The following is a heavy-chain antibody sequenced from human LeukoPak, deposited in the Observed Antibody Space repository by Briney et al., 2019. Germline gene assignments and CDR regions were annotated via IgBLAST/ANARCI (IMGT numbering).Heavy chain of an antibody. CDR1: GGSISSSSYY. J-gene: IGHJ4*02. CDR2: IYYSGST. V-gene: IGHV4-39*07. CDR3: AGGLAPGGPLGVGAAYFDY. D-gene: IGHD1-26*01. Sequence: SETLSLTCTVSGGSISSSSYYWGWIRQPPGKGLEWIGSIYYSGSTYYNPSLKSRVTISVDTSKNQFSLKLSSVTAADTAVYYCAGGLAPGGPLGVGAAYFDYWGQGTLVTVSS.